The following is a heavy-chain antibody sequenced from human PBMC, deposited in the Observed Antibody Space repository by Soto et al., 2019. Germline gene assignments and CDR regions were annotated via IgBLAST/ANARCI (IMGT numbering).Heavy chain of an antibody. J-gene: IGHJ4*02. CDR1: GYTYNIKG. CDR3: ARDGSGCSSTSCYPDY. CDR2: ISAYNGNT. V-gene: IGHV1-18*01. Sequence: ASVEVSCKASGYTYNIKGMMWVRQAHRQGLEWMGWISAYNGNTNYAQKLQGRVTMTTDTSTSTAYMELRSLRSDDTAVYYCARDGSGCSSTSCYPDYWGQGTLVTVSS. D-gene: IGHD2-2*01.